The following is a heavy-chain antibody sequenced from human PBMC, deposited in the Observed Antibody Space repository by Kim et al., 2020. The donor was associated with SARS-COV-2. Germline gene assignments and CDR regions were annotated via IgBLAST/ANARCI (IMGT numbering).Heavy chain of an antibody. CDR1: GGSISSYY. CDR2: IYYSGST. V-gene: IGHV4-59*08. Sequence: SETLSLTCTVSGGSISSYYWSWIRQPPGKGLEWIGYIYYSGSTNYNPSLKSRVTISVDTSKNQFSLKLSSVTAADTAVYYCARLGGGSPFDIWGQGTMVTVSS. D-gene: IGHD1-26*01. J-gene: IGHJ3*02. CDR3: ARLGGGSPFDI.